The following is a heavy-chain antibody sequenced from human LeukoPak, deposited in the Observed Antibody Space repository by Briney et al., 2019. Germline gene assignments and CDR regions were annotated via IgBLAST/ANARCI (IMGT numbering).Heavy chain of an antibody. D-gene: IGHD1-26*01. J-gene: IGHJ4*02. CDR3: ASIVGATTVDY. CDR1: GGSISSSSYY. CDR2: IYYSGST. Sequence: SETLSLTCTVSGGSISSSSYYWGWIRQPPGKGLEWIGSIYYSGSTYYNSSLKSRVTISVDTSKNQFSLKLSSVTAADTAVYFCASIVGATTVDYWGQGALVTVSS. V-gene: IGHV4-39*07.